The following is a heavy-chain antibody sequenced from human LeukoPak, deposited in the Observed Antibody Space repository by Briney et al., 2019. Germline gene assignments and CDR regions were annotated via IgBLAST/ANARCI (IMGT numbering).Heavy chain of an antibody. J-gene: IGHJ4*01. CDR1: GGSINSYY. Sequence: PSETLSLTCTVSGGSINSYYWSWIRQPPGQGLEWIGQIYYSGNTQYSPSLRGRVSISADTSKNQLYLNLRSVTAADTAVYYCARRQYYDSSGYWYYFDHWGHGTLVTVSS. CDR3: ARRQYYDSSGYWYYFDH. CDR2: IYYSGNT. D-gene: IGHD3-22*01. V-gene: IGHV4-59*08.